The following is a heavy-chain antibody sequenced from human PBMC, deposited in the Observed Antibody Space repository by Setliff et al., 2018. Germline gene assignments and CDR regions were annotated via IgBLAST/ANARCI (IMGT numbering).Heavy chain of an antibody. J-gene: IGHJ4*02. CDR3: ARKRDYNFWSGYYREFYCDY. Sequence: ASVKVSCKASGYTFTSYAMHWVRQAPGQRLEWMGWINAGNGNTKYSQKFQGRVTITRDTSASTAYMELSSLRSEDTAVYYCARKRDYNFWSGYYREFYCDYWGQGTLVTVSS. CDR1: GYTFTSYA. V-gene: IGHV1-3*01. D-gene: IGHD3-3*01. CDR2: INAGNGNT.